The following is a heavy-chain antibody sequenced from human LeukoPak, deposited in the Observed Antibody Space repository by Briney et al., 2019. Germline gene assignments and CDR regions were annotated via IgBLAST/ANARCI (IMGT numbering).Heavy chain of an antibody. CDR3: ARRQYGSGSPLYY. CDR2: MNPNSGNT. V-gene: IGHV1-8*01. J-gene: IGHJ4*02. D-gene: IGHD3-10*01. CDR1: GYTFTSYD. Sequence: GASVKVSCKASGYTFTSYDINWVRQTTGQGLEWMGWMNPNSGNTGYAQKFQGRVTITGNTSLTTAYMGLSSLRSEDTAVYYCARRQYGSGSPLYYWGQGTLVTVSS.